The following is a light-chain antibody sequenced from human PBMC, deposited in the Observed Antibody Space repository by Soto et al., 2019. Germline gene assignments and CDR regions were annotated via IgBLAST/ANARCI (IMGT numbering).Light chain of an antibody. Sequence: DIQMTQSPSTLSAYVGDRVTITCRASQSISSWLAWYQQKPGKAPKLLIYDASSFESGVPSRFSGSGSGTEFTLTISSLQPDDFATYYCQQYNSYSRTFGQGTKVDIK. CDR2: DAS. V-gene: IGKV1-5*01. CDR1: QSISSW. CDR3: QQYNSYSRT. J-gene: IGKJ1*01.